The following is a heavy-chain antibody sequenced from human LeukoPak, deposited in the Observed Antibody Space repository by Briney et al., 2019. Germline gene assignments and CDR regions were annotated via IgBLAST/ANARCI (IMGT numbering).Heavy chain of an antibody. CDR2: ISYDGSNK. CDR1: GFTFSSYA. D-gene: IGHD3-9*01. Sequence: GGSLRLSCAASGFTFSSYAMHWVRQAPGKGLEWVAVISYDGSNKYYADSVKGRFTISRDNSKNTLYLQMNSLRAEDTAVYYCAREAREELSFDWLWGGYYFDYWGQGTLVTVSS. J-gene: IGHJ4*02. CDR3: AREAREELSFDWLWGGYYFDY. V-gene: IGHV3-30*04.